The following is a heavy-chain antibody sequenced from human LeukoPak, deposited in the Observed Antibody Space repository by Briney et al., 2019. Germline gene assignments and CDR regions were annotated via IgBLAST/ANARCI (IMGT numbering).Heavy chain of an antibody. V-gene: IGHV1-69*04. CDR1: GGTFSSYA. CDR3: ARGSPRYCSSTSCSGWFDP. CDR2: IIPILGIA. D-gene: IGHD2-2*01. J-gene: IGHJ5*02. Sequence: SVKVSCKASGGTFSSYAISWVRQAPGQGLEWMGRIIPILGIANYAQKFQGRVTMTRNTSISTAYMELSSLRSEDTAVYYCARGSPRYCSSTSCSGWFDPWGQGTLVTVSS.